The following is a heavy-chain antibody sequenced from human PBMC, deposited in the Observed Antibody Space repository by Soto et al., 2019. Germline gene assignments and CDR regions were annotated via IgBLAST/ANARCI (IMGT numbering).Heavy chain of an antibody. Sequence: QVQLVQSGAEVKKPGSSVKVSCKASGGTFSSYTISWVRQAPGQGLEWMGRSIPILGIANYAQKFQGRVTITADKSTSTAYMELSSLRSEDTAVYYCARLFGSSSSDYWGQGTLVTVSS. CDR1: GGTFSSYT. CDR2: SIPILGIA. CDR3: ARLFGSSSSDY. J-gene: IGHJ4*02. D-gene: IGHD6-13*01. V-gene: IGHV1-69*02.